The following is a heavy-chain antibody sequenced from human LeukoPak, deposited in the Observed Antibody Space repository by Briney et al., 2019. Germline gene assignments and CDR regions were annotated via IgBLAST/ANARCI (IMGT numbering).Heavy chain of an antibody. V-gene: IGHV3-53*01. CDR3: ARGYSSSWSPFDY. Sequence: PGGSLRLSCAASGFTVSSNYMGWVRQAPGRGLEWVSVIYSGGSTYYADSVKGRFTISRDNSKNTLYLQMNSLRAEDTAVYYCARGYSSSWSPFDYWGQGTLVTVSS. CDR2: IYSGGST. D-gene: IGHD6-13*01. CDR1: GFTVSSNY. J-gene: IGHJ4*02.